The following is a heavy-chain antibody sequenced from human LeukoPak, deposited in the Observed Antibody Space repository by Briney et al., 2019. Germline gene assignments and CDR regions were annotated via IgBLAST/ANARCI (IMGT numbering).Heavy chain of an antibody. Sequence: GGSLRLSCAASGFTFDTYNFNWVRQAPGKGLEWVSAISGSGGSTYHADSVKGRFTISRDNSKNTLYLQMNSLRAEDTAVYYCATGGTMIVVALPDAFDIWGQGTMVTVSS. V-gene: IGHV3-23*01. CDR2: ISGSGGST. CDR1: GFTFDTYN. J-gene: IGHJ3*02. CDR3: ATGGTMIVVALPDAFDI. D-gene: IGHD3-22*01.